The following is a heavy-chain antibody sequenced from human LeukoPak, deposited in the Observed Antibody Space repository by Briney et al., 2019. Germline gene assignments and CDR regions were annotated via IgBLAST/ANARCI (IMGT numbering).Heavy chain of an antibody. Sequence: ASVKVSCKASGYTFTSYGISWVRQAPGQGLEWMGRIIPILGIANYAQKFQGRVTITADKSTSTAYMELSSLRSEDTAVYYCASRTGYSSLRDAFDIWGQGTMVTVSS. CDR1: GYTFTSYG. CDR2: IIPILGIA. V-gene: IGHV1-69*10. J-gene: IGHJ3*02. CDR3: ASRTGYSSLRDAFDI. D-gene: IGHD6-13*01.